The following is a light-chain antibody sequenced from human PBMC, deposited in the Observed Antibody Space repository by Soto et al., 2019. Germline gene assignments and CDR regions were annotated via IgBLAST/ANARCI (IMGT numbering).Light chain of an antibody. Sequence: AIQMTQSPSSLSASAGHRATITCRASQGIRNDLDWFQQKPGKAPKLLIYAASNLQSGVPARFSGSGSGTDFTLTISSLQPEDFATYYCLQKYFYPFTFGPGTKVDIK. CDR2: AAS. J-gene: IGKJ3*01. CDR1: QGIRND. V-gene: IGKV1-6*01. CDR3: LQKYFYPFT.